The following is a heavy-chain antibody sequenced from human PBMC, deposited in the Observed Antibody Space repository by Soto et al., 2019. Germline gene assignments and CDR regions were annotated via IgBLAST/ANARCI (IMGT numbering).Heavy chain of an antibody. D-gene: IGHD3-3*01. J-gene: IGHJ5*02. CDR1: GFTFSSYS. Sequence: GGSLRLSCAASGFTFSSYSMNWVRQAPGKGLEWVSSISSSSSYIYYADSVKGRFTISRDNAKNSLHLQMNSLRAEDTAVYYCARGGDYDFWSGTNNWCDPWGQGTLVTVSS. CDR2: ISSSSSYI. CDR3: ARGGDYDFWSGTNNWCDP. V-gene: IGHV3-21*01.